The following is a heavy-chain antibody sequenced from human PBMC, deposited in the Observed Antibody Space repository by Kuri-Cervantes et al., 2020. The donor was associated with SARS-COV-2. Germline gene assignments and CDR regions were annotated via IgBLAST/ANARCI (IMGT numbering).Heavy chain of an antibody. CDR2: ISGSGGST. CDR3: ARDGGGYYDSSGYYGQVGFDY. D-gene: IGHD3-22*01. Sequence: GGSLRLSCAASGFTFSSYAMSWVRQAPGKGLEWVSAISGSGGSTYYADSVKGRFTISRDNAKNSLYLQMNSLRDEDTAVCYCARDGGGYYDSSGYYGQVGFDYWGQGTLVTVSS. V-gene: IGHV3-23*01. J-gene: IGHJ4*02. CDR1: GFTFSSYA.